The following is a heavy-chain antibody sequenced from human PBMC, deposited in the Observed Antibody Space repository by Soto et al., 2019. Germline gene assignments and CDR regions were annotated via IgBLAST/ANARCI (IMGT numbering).Heavy chain of an antibody. CDR1: GYTFTGYY. CDR3: ATGGRYCSGGSCYQYY. J-gene: IGHJ4*02. D-gene: IGHD2-15*01. Sequence: AASVKVSCKASGYTFTGYYMHWVRQAPGQGLEWMGGFDPEDGETNYAQKFQGRVTMTEDTSTDTAYMELSSLRSEDTAVYYCATGGRYCSGGSCYQYYWGQGTLVTVSS. V-gene: IGHV1-24*01. CDR2: FDPEDGET.